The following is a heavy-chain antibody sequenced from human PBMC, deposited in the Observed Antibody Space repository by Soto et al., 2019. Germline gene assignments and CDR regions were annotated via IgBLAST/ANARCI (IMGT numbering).Heavy chain of an antibody. D-gene: IGHD2-8*02. CDR3: ARDKITGLFDY. CDR2: INHSGST. V-gene: IGHV4-34*01. CDR1: GGSFSGYY. Sequence: QVQLQQWGAGLLKPSETLSLTCAVYGGSFSGYYWTWIRQPPGTGLEWIAEINHSGSTNYNPSLKSRVTISVDTTKNRFSLKLTSVTAADTAVYYCARDKITGLFDYWGQGTLVTVSS. J-gene: IGHJ4*02.